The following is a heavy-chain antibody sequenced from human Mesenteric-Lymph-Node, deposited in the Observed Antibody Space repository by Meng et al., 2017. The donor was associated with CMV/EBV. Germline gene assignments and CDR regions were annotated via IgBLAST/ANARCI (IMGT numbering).Heavy chain of an antibody. CDR2: INHSGST. CDR1: VGSFSGYY. V-gene: IGHV4-34*01. D-gene: IGHD3-22*01. CDR3: PRVAITMFVVTGGINWFDP. J-gene: IGHJ5*02. Sequence: ESLKISCAVYVGSFSGYYWSWIRQPPGKGLEWIGEINHSGSTNYNPSLKSRVTISVDTSKNQFSLRLTSVTAADTAVYYCPRVAITMFVVTGGINWFDPWGQGTLVTVSS.